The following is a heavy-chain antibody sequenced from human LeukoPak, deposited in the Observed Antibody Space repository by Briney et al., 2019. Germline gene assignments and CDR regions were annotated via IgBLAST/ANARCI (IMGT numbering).Heavy chain of an antibody. V-gene: IGHV4-59*08. Sequence: SETLSLTCTVSGGSISSYYWSWIRQPPGKGLEWIGYIYYSGSTNYNPSLKSRVTISVDTSKNQFSLKLSSVTAADTAVYYCARRRRRSTGPFDYWGQGTLVTVSS. D-gene: IGHD1-1*01. CDR3: ARRRRRSTGPFDY. CDR1: GGSISSYY. J-gene: IGHJ4*02. CDR2: IYYSGST.